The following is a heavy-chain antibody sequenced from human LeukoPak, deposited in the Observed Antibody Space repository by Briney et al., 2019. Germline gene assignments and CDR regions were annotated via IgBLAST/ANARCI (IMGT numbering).Heavy chain of an antibody. CDR2: IKNKTNGGTT. J-gene: IGHJ5*02. V-gene: IGHV3-15*01. CDR3: TTTIVGVTTWFDP. D-gene: IGHD1-26*01. Sequence: GGSLRLSCAASGFTLSNAYMSWARQAPGKGLEWVGRIKNKTNGGTTDYAAPVKGRFTISRDDSKNTLYLQMNSLKTEDTAVYYCTTTIVGVTTWFDPWGQGTLVTVSS. CDR1: GFTLSNAY.